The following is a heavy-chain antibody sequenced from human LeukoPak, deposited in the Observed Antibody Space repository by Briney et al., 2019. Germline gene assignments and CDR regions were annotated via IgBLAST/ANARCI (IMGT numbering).Heavy chain of an antibody. CDR1: GFTFDDYA. D-gene: IGHD2-15*01. CDR3: ARGPYGSLDY. Sequence: GRSLRLSCAASGFTFDDYAMHWVRQAPGKGLEWVSGISWNSGSIGYADSVKGRFTISRDNAKNSLYLQMNSLRAEDTAVYYCARGPYGSLDYWGQGTLVTVSS. CDR2: ISWNSGSI. J-gene: IGHJ4*02. V-gene: IGHV3-9*01.